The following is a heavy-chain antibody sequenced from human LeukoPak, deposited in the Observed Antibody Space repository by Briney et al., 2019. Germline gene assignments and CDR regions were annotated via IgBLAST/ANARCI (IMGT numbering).Heavy chain of an antibody. CDR1: GDSISSDY. CDR2: IYYSGST. J-gene: IGHJ4*02. Sequence: SETLSLTCTVSGDSISSDYRSWIRQPPGKGLEWVGYIYYSGSTNYSPSLKSRVTLSIDRSRNQFSLKLNSVTAADTAVYYCARQHYGDYERLKIDYWGQGTLVTVSS. CDR3: ARQHYGDYERLKIDY. D-gene: IGHD4-17*01. V-gene: IGHV4-59*08.